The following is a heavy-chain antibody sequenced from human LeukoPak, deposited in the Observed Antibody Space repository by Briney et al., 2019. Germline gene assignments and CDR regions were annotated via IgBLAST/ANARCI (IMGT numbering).Heavy chain of an antibody. CDR3: AKDLRGYGDDFDY. J-gene: IGHJ4*02. Sequence: GGSLRLSCAASGFTFNNYAMNWVRQAPGKGREWVSSISGVGETTYYPDSAKGRFTISSDNSQNTLYLQMNSLRAEDTAVYYCAKDLRGYGDDFDYWGQGTLVTVSS. V-gene: IGHV3-23*01. D-gene: IGHD4-17*01. CDR2: ISGVGETT. CDR1: GFTFNNYA.